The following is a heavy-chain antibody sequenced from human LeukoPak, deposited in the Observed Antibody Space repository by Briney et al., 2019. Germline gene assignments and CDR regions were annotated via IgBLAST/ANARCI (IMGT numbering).Heavy chain of an antibody. V-gene: IGHV6-1*01. CDR2: TYYRSNWYH. CDR1: GDSVSSNSAA. J-gene: IGHJ5*01. CDR3: TRDNDNWFDS. Sequence: SQTLSLTCAISGDSVSSNSAAWNWIRQSPPRGLEWLGRTYYRSNWYHDYAVSVKSRITISPDTSKNQFSLQLNSVTPEDTAVYYCTRDNDNWFDSWGQGTLVTVSS.